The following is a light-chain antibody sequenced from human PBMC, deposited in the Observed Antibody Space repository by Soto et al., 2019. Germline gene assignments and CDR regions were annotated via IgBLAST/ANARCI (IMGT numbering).Light chain of an antibody. CDR1: SRDVGGYNF. CDR2: DVS. Sequence: QSVLTQPASVSGSPGQSITISCTGTSRDVGGYNFVSWYQHHPGKAPKLIIYDVSNRPSGVSNRFSGSKSGNTASLTISGLQAEDEADYYCTSYTSSFTYVFGPGTKVTVL. V-gene: IGLV2-14*03. CDR3: TSYTSSFTYV. J-gene: IGLJ1*01.